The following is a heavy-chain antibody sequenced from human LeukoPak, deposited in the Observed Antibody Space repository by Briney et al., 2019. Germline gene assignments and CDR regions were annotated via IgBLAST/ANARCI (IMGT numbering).Heavy chain of an antibody. CDR2: IRYDGSNK. CDR3: AKGGTGTTTPVDY. D-gene: IGHD1-7*01. J-gene: IGHJ4*02. CDR1: GFTFSSYG. Sequence: GGSLRLSCAASGFTFSSYGMHWVRQAPGKGLEWVAFIRYDGSNKYYADSVKGRFTISRDNSKNMVYLQMNSLRAEDTAVYYCAKGGTGTTTPVDYWGQGTLVTVSS. V-gene: IGHV3-30*02.